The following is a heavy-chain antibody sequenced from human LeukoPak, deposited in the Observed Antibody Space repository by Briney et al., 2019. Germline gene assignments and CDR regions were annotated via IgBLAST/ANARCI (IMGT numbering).Heavy chain of an antibody. Sequence: PSETLSLTCTVSGYSIRSGFYWGWIRQSPGKGLEWIGNIYHSGITYYTPSLKSRVTISVDTSKNQFYLKLSSVTAADTAVYYCASPRDGYNLDYFDYWGQGTLVTVSS. CDR3: ASPRDGYNLDYFDY. J-gene: IGHJ4*02. D-gene: IGHD5-24*01. CDR1: GYSIRSGFY. V-gene: IGHV4-38-2*02. CDR2: IYHSGIT.